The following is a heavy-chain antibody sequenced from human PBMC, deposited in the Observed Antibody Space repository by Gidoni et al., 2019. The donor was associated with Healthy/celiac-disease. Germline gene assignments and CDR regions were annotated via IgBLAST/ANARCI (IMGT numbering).Heavy chain of an antibody. D-gene: IGHD3-3*01. CDR2: ISWNSGSI. V-gene: IGHV3-9*01. CDR1: GFTFDDYA. Sequence: EVQLVESGGGLVQPGRSLRLSCAASGFTFDDYAMHWLRQAPGKGLEWVSGISWNSGSIGYADSVKGRFTISRDNAKNSLYLQMNSLRAEDTALYYCAKGSVDFWSGANFDYWGQGTLVTVSS. J-gene: IGHJ4*02. CDR3: AKGSVDFWSGANFDY.